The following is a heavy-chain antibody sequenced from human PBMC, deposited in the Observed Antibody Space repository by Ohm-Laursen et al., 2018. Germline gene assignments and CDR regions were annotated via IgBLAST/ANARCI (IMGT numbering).Heavy chain of an antibody. J-gene: IGHJ4*02. V-gene: IGHV3-23*01. Sequence: SLRLSCAASGFTFSTYAMTWVRQAPGKGLEWVSLISAGGDNTYYADSVKGRFTISRDDSKNTMFLQMNSLRAEDTAVYYCAKDRGYWGQGTLVTVSS. CDR2: ISAGGDNT. CDR1: GFTFSTYA. CDR3: AKDRGY.